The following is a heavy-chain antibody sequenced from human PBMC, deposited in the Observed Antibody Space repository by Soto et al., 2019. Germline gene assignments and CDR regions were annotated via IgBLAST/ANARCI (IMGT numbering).Heavy chain of an antibody. Sequence: PGGSLRLCCAASGFTFSSYGMHWVRQAPGKGLEWVAVISYDGSNKYYADSVKGRFTISRDNSKNTLYLQMNSLRAEDTAVYYCAKGALRYFDWPSSYYFDYWGQGTLVTVSS. CDR2: ISYDGSNK. CDR1: GFTFSSYG. CDR3: AKGALRYFDWPSSYYFDY. V-gene: IGHV3-30*18. D-gene: IGHD3-9*01. J-gene: IGHJ4*02.